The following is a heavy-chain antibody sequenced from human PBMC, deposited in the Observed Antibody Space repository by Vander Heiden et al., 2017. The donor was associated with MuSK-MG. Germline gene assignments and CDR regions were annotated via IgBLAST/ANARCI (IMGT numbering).Heavy chain of an antibody. CDR3: TRSRSWIQLWLSPADY. D-gene: IGHD5-18*01. CDR1: GFTFGDYA. V-gene: IGHV3-49*04. J-gene: IGHJ4*02. Sequence: EVQLVESGGGLVQPGRSLRLSCTASGFTFGDYAMSWVRQAPGKGLEWVGFIRSKAYGGTTEYAASVKGRFTVSRDDSKSITYLQMNSLKTEDTAVYYCTRSRSWIQLWLSPADYWGQGTLVTVSS. CDR2: IRSKAYGGTT.